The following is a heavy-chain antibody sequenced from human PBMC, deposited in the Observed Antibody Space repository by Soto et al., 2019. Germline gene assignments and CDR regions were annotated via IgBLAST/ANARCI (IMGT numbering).Heavy chain of an antibody. Sequence: EGRLVESGGGLVQPGGSLRLSCAASGFTVSSNYMSWVRQAPGKGLEWVSVIYSGGSTYYADSVKGRFTNSRHNSKNTLYRQMNSRRAEDTAVYYCAREGAGTDYWGQGTLVTVSS. J-gene: IGHJ4*02. CDR2: IYSGGST. V-gene: IGHV3-53*04. D-gene: IGHD6-19*01. CDR3: AREGAGTDY. CDR1: GFTVSSNY.